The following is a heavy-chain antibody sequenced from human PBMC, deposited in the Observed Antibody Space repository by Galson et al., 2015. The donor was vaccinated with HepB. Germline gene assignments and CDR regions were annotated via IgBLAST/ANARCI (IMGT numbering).Heavy chain of an antibody. V-gene: IGHV2-70*01. CDR1: GFSLRTSGMC. J-gene: IGHJ2*01. CDR2: IDWDDDK. CDR3: ARGFSTIVGATTRYFDL. Sequence: PALVKPPQTLTLTCTFSGFSLRTSGMCVSWIRQPPGKALEWLALIDWDDDKYYSTSLKTRLTISKDTSKNQVVLTMTNMDPVDTATYYCARGFSTIVGATTRYFDLWGRGTLVTVSS. D-gene: IGHD1-26*01.